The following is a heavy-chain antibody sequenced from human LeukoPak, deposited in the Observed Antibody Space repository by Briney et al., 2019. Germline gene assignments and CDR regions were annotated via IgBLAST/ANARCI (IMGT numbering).Heavy chain of an antibody. Sequence: SETLSLTCAVYGGSFSGYYWSWIRQPPGKGLEWIGEINHSGSTNYNPSLKSRVTISVDTSKNQFSLKLSSVTAADTAVYYCARLPGGYGSGSYPPYYYYYMDVWGKGTTVTISS. D-gene: IGHD3-10*01. J-gene: IGHJ6*03. CDR3: ARLPGGYGSGSYPPYYYYYMDV. V-gene: IGHV4-34*01. CDR2: INHSGST. CDR1: GGSFSGYY.